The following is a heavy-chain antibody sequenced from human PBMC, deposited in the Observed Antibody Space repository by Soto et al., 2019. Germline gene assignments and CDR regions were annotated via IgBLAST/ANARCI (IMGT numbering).Heavy chain of an antibody. D-gene: IGHD2-15*01. CDR3: ARGVNVVVAAPSYWFDP. CDR2: ISAYNGNT. CDR1: GYTFTSYG. J-gene: IGHJ5*02. V-gene: IGHV1-18*01. Sequence: ASVKVACKASGYTFTSYGISWVRQAPGQGLEWMGWISAYNGNTNYAQKLQGRVTMTTDTSTSTAYMELRSLRSDDTAVYYCARGVNVVVAAPSYWFDPWGQGTLVTVSS.